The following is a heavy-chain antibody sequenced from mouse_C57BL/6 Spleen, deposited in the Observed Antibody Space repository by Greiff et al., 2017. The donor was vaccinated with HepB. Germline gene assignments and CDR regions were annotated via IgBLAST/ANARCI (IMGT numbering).Heavy chain of an antibody. D-gene: IGHD1-1*01. Sequence: VQLQQPGAELVMPGASVKLSCKASGYTFTSYWMHWVKQRPGQGLEWIVEIDPSDSYTNYNQKFKGKSTLTVDKSSSTAYMQLSSLTSEDSAVYYCALRYYAMDYWGQGTSVTVSS. J-gene: IGHJ4*01. V-gene: IGHV1-69*01. CDR1: GYTFTSYW. CDR3: ALRYYAMDY. CDR2: IDPSDSYT.